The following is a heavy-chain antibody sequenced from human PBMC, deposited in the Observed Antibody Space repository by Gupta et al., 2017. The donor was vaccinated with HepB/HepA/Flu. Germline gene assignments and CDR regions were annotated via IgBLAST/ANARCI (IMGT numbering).Heavy chain of an antibody. CDR1: NGPITNKTDY. CDR2: VYYSGST. CDR3: ARNYSTMSCEGWFDP. V-gene: IGHV4-39*07. J-gene: IGHJ5*02. D-gene: IGHD5-18*01. Sequence: QVQLQESGPGRVKPSETLSLSCTVSNGPITNKTDYWAWIRQSPGKGLEWIGSVYYSGSTYYNPSVKSRVAISVDTSKNQFYLNLRSVTAADTAMYYCARNYSTMSCEGWFDPWGPGTLSTVSS.